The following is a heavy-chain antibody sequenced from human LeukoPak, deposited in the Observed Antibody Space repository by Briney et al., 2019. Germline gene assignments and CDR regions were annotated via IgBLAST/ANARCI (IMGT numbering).Heavy chain of an antibody. CDR1: GGSISSSSYY. V-gene: IGHV4-39*07. Sequence: SETLSLTCTVSGGSISSSSYYWGWIRQPPGKGLEWIGSIYYSGSTYYNPSLKSRVTISVDTSKNQFSLKLSSVTAADTAVYYCARGIVGATTVFDYWGQGTLVTVSS. CDR3: ARGIVGATTVFDY. D-gene: IGHD1-26*01. J-gene: IGHJ4*02. CDR2: IYYSGST.